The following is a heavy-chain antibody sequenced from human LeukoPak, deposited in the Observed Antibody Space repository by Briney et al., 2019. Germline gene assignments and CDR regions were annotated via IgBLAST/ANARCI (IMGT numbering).Heavy chain of an antibody. Sequence: GGSLRLSCAASGFTFSSYAMSWVRQAPGKGLEWVSAISGSGGSTYYADSVKGRFTISRDNSKNTLYLQMNSLRAEDTAVYYCAKGAVDFWSGYYKVFAFDIWGQGTMATVSS. D-gene: IGHD3-3*01. J-gene: IGHJ3*02. CDR2: ISGSGGST. CDR1: GFTFSSYA. V-gene: IGHV3-23*01. CDR3: AKGAVDFWSGYYKVFAFDI.